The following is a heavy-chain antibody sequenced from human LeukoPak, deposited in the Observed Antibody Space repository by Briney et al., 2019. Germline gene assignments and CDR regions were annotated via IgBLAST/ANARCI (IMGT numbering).Heavy chain of an antibody. D-gene: IGHD3-22*01. CDR1: GASFSSGDQY. CDR3: SRGLDSRKLGY. CDR2: IHPSGTL. V-gene: IGHV4-31*03. J-gene: IGHJ4*02. Sequence: SQTLSLTCTVSGASFSSGDQYWNWIRQSPGKGLEWIGSIHPSGTLYNNPSLESRVTMSMDTSKNQFSLNLNSVTAADTAVYFCSRGLDSRKLGYWGQGTLVTVSS.